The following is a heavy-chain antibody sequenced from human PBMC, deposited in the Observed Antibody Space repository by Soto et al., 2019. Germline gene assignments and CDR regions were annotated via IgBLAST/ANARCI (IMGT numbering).Heavy chain of an antibody. V-gene: IGHV4-30-4*01. CDR3: ARGIVRGVRHAVHGRGYNWFDT. D-gene: IGHD3-10*01. CDR2: IYYSGST. J-gene: IGHJ5*02. CDR1: GGSISSGDYY. Sequence: SETLSLTCTVSGGSISSGDYYWSWIRQPPGKGLEWIGYIYYSGSTYYNPSLKSRVTISVDTSKNQFSLELSSVTAADTAVYYCARGIVRGVRHAVHGRGYNWFDTWGQGTLVTVSS.